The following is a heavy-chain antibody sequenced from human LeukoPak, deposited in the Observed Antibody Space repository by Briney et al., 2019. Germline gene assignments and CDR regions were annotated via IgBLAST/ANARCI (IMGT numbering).Heavy chain of an antibody. Sequence: GGSLRLSCVVSGFTFSDYAMSWVRQAPENGLDWVSVISGSAHKIRYADSVKGRFTISRDNSENTVYLQMNNLRAEDTALYYCAGRPTGYSSGYVYWGQGALVTVSS. CDR2: ISGSAHKI. J-gene: IGHJ4*02. D-gene: IGHD5-18*01. CDR1: GFTFSDYA. CDR3: AGRPTGYSSGYVY. V-gene: IGHV3-23*01.